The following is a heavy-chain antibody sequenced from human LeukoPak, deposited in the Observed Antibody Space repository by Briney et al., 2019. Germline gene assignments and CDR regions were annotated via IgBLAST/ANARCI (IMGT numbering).Heavy chain of an antibody. CDR2: ISGIDGAT. V-gene: IGHV3-23*01. D-gene: IGHD3-3*01. CDR3: AKVNDFWSGHFDY. J-gene: IGHJ4*02. Sequence: GGSLRLSCAASGFTFRICAMSCVPEAPGKGLEWGSAISGIDGATYYADAVKGRFNISRDNSKNTLYLQMNSLRTEDTAVYYCAKVNDFWSGHFDYWGQGTLATVSS. CDR1: GFTFRICA.